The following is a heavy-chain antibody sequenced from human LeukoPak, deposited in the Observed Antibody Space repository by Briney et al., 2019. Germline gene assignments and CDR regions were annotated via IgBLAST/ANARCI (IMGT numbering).Heavy chain of an antibody. CDR1: GFTFSSYW. CDR2: INADGSST. CDR3: ARDLKADWFDP. D-gene: IGHD6-19*01. Sequence: PGGSLRLSCAAYGFTFSSYWMHWVRQAPGKGLVWVSRINADGSSTSYADSVKGRFTISRDNAKNTLYLQMNSLRAEDTAVYYCARDLKADWFDPWGQGTLVTVSS. V-gene: IGHV3-74*01. J-gene: IGHJ5*02.